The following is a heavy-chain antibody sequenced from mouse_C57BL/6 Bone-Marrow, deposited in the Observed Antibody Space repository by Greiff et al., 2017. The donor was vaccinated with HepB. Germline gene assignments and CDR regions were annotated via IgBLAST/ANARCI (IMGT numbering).Heavy chain of an antibody. CDR3: ARSLLRYAMDY. V-gene: IGHV1-69*01. Sequence: VQLQQPGAELVMPGASVKLSCKASGYTFTSYWMHWVKQRPGQGLEWIGEIDPSDSYTNYNQKFKGKSTLTVDKSSITAYMQLSSLTSEYSAVYYCARSLLRYAMDYWGQGTSVTVSS. CDR1: GYTFTSYW. J-gene: IGHJ4*01. CDR2: IDPSDSYT. D-gene: IGHD1-1*01.